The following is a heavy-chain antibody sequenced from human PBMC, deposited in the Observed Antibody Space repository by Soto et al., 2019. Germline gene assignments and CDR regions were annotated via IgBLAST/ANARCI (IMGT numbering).Heavy chain of an antibody. V-gene: IGHV1-3*01. CDR3: ARSGGLDRDFNY. CDR2: INAGNGNT. J-gene: IGHJ4*02. CDR1: GYTFTSYA. Sequence: RASVKVSCKASGYTFTSYAMHWVRQAPGQRLEWMGWINAGNGNTKYSQKFQGRVTITRDTSASTAYMELSSLRSGDTAVYYCARSGGLDRDFNYWGQGSLVTVSS. D-gene: IGHD2-15*01.